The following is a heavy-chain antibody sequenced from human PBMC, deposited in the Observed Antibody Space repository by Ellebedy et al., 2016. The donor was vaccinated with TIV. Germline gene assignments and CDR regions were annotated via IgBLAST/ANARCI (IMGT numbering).Heavy chain of an antibody. CDR1: GYSFTSYW. CDR3: ARGPPYGDYGAYFDF. J-gene: IGHJ4*02. Sequence: GGSLRLXXKGSGYSFTSYWIGWVRQMPGKGLEWMGIIYPGDSDTRYSPSFQGQVTISADKSIGTAYLQWSSLKASDTAIYYCARGPPYGDYGAYFDFWGQGTPVTVSS. D-gene: IGHD4-17*01. V-gene: IGHV5-51*01. CDR2: IYPGDSDT.